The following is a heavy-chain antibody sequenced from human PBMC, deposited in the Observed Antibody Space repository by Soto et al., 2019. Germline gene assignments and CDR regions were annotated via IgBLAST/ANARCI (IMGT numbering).Heavy chain of an antibody. Sequence: PGGSLRLSCSASGFVFSDFAMSWVRQAPGKGLEWVSTISGDGGDIYADSVKGRFTVPRDNSKNVLFLQMNSLRVDDAATYYCAKLQRRDIQQWLQAFNVWGQGTRVTVSS. CDR3: AKLQRRDIQQWLQAFNV. CDR1: GFVFSDFA. J-gene: IGHJ3*01. V-gene: IGHV3-23*01. D-gene: IGHD6-19*01. CDR2: ISGDGGD.